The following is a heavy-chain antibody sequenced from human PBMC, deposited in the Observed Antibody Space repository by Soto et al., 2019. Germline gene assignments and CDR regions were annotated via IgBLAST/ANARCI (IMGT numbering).Heavy chain of an antibody. CDR2: ISSSGSTI. CDR3: ASVDFRKTPPDY. V-gene: IGHV3-11*01. CDR1: GFTFSDYY. J-gene: IGHJ4*02. Sequence: GGSLRLSCAASGFTFSDYYMSWIRQAPGKGLEWVSYISSSGSTIYYADSVKGRFTISRDNAKNSLYLQMNSLRAEDTAVYYCASVDFRKTPPDYWGQGTLVTVSS. D-gene: IGHD3-3*01.